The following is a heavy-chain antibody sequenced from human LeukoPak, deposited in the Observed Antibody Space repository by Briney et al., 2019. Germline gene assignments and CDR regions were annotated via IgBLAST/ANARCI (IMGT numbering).Heavy chain of an antibody. D-gene: IGHD7-27*01. V-gene: IGHV3-43*02. CDR1: GFTFDNYA. J-gene: IGHJ6*02. CDR3: AKDLRTGAYYYYYGMDV. CDR2: IRGDGGST. Sequence: AGGSLRLSCAASGFTFDNYAMHWIRQAQGKGLEWVSLIRGDGGSTYYADSVKGRFIISRDNSKNSLYLQMNSLRTDDTAFYYCAKDLRTGAYYYYYGMDVWGQGTTVTVSS.